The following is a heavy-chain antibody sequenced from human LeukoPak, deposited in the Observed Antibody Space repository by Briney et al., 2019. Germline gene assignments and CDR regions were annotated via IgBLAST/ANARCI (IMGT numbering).Heavy chain of an antibody. Sequence: GGSLRLSCAASGFTFSDHYMDWVRQAPGKGLEWVGRTRNKANSYTTEYAASVKGRFTISRDDSKNSLYLQMNSLKTEDTAVYYCARGIAAAGEGDWGQGTLVTVSS. V-gene: IGHV3-72*01. CDR2: TRNKANSYTT. J-gene: IGHJ4*02. CDR1: GFTFSDHY. CDR3: ARGIAAAGEGD. D-gene: IGHD6-13*01.